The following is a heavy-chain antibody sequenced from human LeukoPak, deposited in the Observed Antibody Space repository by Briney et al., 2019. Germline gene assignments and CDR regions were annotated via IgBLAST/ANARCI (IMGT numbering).Heavy chain of an antibody. V-gene: IGHV1-69*05. CDR1: GGTFSSYA. CDR3: AREAYYCGSGSYYNLID. CDR2: IIPIFGTA. J-gene: IGHJ4*02. D-gene: IGHD3-10*01. Sequence: SVKVSCKASGGTFSSYAISWVRQAPGQGLEWMGGIIPIFGTANYAQKFQGRVTITTDESTSTAYMELSSLRSEDTAVYYCAREAYYCGSGSYYNLIDWGQGTLVTVSS.